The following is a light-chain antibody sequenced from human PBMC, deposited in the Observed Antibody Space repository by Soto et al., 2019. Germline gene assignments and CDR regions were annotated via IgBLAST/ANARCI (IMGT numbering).Light chain of an antibody. CDR2: DAS. CDR3: QDYGSSPQT. J-gene: IGKJ1*01. Sequence: EFVLTQSPGTLSLSPVERATLSGMASQTVRNNYLAWYQQKPGQAPRLLIYDASSRATGIPDRFSGGGSGTDFTLTISRLEPEDFAVYYCQDYGSSPQTFGQGTKVDIK. V-gene: IGKV3-20*01. CDR1: QTVRNNY.